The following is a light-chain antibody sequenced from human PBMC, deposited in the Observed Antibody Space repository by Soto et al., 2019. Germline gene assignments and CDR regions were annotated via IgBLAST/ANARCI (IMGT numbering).Light chain of an antibody. CDR3: AAWDDSLNGYV. CDR1: SFNIGSNT. Sequence: QSVLTQSPSASGTPGQRVIISCSGSSFNIGSNTVDWYQQLPGTAPKLLIDSHNQRPSGVPDRFSGSKSGTSASLAISGLQSEDEADYYCAAWDDSLNGYVFGTGTKVTVL. CDR2: SHN. V-gene: IGLV1-44*01. J-gene: IGLJ1*01.